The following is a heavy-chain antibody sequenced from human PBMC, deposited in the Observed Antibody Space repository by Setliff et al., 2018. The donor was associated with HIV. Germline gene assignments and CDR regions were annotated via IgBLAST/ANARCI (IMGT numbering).Heavy chain of an antibody. CDR3: ARDVAVASFFNY. Sequence: PGGSLRLSCAASGFTFSSYSINWVRQAPGKGLEWGSYISAGGGSTYYADSVKGRFTISRDNSKNTLYLQMSSLRAEDTAVFYCARDVAVASFFNYWGQGTLVTVSS. D-gene: IGHD6-19*01. J-gene: IGHJ4*02. V-gene: IGHV3-23*01. CDR2: ISAGGGST. CDR1: GFTFSSYS.